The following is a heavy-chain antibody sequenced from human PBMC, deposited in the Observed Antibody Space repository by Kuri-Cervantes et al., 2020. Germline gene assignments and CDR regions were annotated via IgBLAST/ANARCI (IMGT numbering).Heavy chain of an antibody. Sequence: SLKISCAASGFTFDDYAMHWVRQAPGKGLEWVSGISWNSGSIGYADSVKGRFTISRDNAKNSLYLQMNSLRAEDTALYYCAKGFLQQLPRDAFDIWGQGTMVTVSS. V-gene: IGHV3-9*01. CDR3: AKGFLQQLPRDAFDI. CDR1: GFTFDDYA. J-gene: IGHJ3*02. D-gene: IGHD6-13*01. CDR2: ISWNSGSI.